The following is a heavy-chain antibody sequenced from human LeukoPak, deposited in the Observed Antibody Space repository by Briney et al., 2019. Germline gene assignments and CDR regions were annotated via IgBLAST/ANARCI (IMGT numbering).Heavy chain of an antibody. CDR1: GGSISSYY. CDR3: ARAQSGSYSFDY. V-gene: IGHV4-59*01. CDR2: IYYSGST. J-gene: IGHJ4*02. Sequence: PSETPSLTCTVSGGSISSYYWSWIRQPPGKGLEWIGYIYYSGSTNYNPSLKSRVTISVDTSKNQFSLKLSSVTAADTAVYYCARAQSGSYSFDYWGQGTLVTVSS. D-gene: IGHD1-26*01.